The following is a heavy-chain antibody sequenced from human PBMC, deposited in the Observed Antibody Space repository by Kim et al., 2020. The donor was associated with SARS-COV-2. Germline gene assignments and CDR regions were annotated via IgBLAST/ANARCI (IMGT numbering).Heavy chain of an antibody. CDR3: ARSGVAWIQLRFDP. D-gene: IGHD5-18*01. J-gene: IGHJ5*02. V-gene: IGHV4-30-4*07. Sequence: NPSHKSRVTISVDTTKNQFSLKLGSVTAADTAVYYYARSGVAWIQLRFDPWGQGTLVTVSS.